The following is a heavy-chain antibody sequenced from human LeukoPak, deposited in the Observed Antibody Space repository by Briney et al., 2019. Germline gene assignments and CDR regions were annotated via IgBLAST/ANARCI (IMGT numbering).Heavy chain of an antibody. V-gene: IGHV4-34*12. CDR1: GGSFSTHY. Sequence: SETLSLTCAVYGGSFSTHYWSWIRQPPGKGLEWIGSFFYSGSTYYNPSLKSRITISVDTSKNQFSLKLSSVTAADTAVYYCARSSSSWYFRWFDPWGQGTLVIVSS. J-gene: IGHJ5*02. CDR3: ARSSSSWYFRWFDP. D-gene: IGHD6-13*01. CDR2: FFYSGST.